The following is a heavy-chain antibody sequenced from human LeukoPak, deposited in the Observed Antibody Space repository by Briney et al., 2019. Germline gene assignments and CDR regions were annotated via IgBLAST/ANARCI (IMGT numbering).Heavy chain of an antibody. V-gene: IGHV3-23*01. J-gene: IGHJ6*03. CDR3: ARANYMDV. CDR2: ISSTGGTA. CDR1: GFTFSSFG. Sequence: GGSLRLSCAASGFTFSSFGMSWVRQAPGKGLEWVSAISSTGGTAYYADSVKGRFTISRDNSKNTLYLQMNSLRAEDTAVYYCARANYMDVWGKGTTVTISS.